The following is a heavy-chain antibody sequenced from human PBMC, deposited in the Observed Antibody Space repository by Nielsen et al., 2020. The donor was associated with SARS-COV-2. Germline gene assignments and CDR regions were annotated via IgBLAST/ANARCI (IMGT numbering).Heavy chain of an antibody. CDR1: GYIFTGYY. J-gene: IGHJ4*02. Sequence: ASVKVSCKASGYIFTGYYMHWVRQAPGQGLEWMGWISAYNGNTNYAQKLQGRVTMTTDTSTSTAYMELRSLRSDDTAVYYCASLGYCSGGSCSGDYFDYWGQGTLVTVSS. CDR2: ISAYNGNT. D-gene: IGHD2-15*01. V-gene: IGHV1-18*04. CDR3: ASLGYCSGGSCSGDYFDY.